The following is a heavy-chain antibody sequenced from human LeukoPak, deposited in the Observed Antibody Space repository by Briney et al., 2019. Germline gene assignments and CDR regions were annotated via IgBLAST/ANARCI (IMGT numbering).Heavy chain of an antibody. Sequence: GGSLRLSCAASGFTFSGYSMNWVRQAPGKGLEWVSSISSSSSYIYYADSVKGRFTISRDNAKNSLYLQMNSLRAEDTAVYYCARAGPRCGGDCYSYYFDYWGQGTLVTVSS. CDR2: ISSSSSYI. CDR1: GFTFSGYS. D-gene: IGHD2-21*02. V-gene: IGHV3-21*01. J-gene: IGHJ4*02. CDR3: ARAGPRCGGDCYSYYFDY.